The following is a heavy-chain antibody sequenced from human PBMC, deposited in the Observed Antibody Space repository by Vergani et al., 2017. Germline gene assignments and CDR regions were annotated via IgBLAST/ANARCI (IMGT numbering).Heavy chain of an antibody. CDR1: GGTFSSYA. CDR2: IIPIFGTA. J-gene: IGHJ4*02. D-gene: IGHD3-22*01. V-gene: IGHV1-69*01. CDR3: ARAVYYYDSSGYFPFNYFDY. Sequence: QVQLVQSGAEVKKPGSSVKVSCKASGGTFSSYAISWVRQAPGQGLEWMGGIIPIFGTANYAQKFQGRVTITADESTSTAYMELSSLRSEDTAVYCCARAVYYYDSSGYFPFNYFDYWGQGTLVTVSS.